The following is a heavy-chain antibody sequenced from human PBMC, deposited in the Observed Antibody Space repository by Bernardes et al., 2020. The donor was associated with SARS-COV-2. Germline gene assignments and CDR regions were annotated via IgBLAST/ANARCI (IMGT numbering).Heavy chain of an antibody. J-gene: IGHJ5*02. Sequence: TLSLTCTVSGGSISSYYWSWIRQPPGKGLEWIGYIYYSGSTNYNPSLKSRVTISVDTSKNQFSLKLSSVTAADTAVYYCARHGIAARPRFDPWGQGTLVTVSS. CDR3: ARHGIAARPRFDP. D-gene: IGHD6-6*01. V-gene: IGHV4-59*08. CDR2: IYYSGST. CDR1: GGSISSYY.